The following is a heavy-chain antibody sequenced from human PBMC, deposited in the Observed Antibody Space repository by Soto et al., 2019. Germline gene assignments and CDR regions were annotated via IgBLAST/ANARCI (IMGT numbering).Heavy chain of an antibody. V-gene: IGHV4-39*01. CDR3: ARQASGYYYGWFDP. Sequence: QLLLQESGPGLVKPSETLSLTCTVSGGSILDSTYYWAWIRQSPGKGLEWIGTIFYSGGTFYTPSLKSRFTMSVDTSNNQFSLKLRSVTAADTAVYYCARQASGYYYGWFDPWGQGTLVTVSS. CDR1: GGSILDSTYY. D-gene: IGHD3-22*01. J-gene: IGHJ5*02. CDR2: IFYSGGT.